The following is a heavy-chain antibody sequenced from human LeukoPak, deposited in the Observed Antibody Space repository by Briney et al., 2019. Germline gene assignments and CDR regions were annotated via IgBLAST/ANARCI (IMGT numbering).Heavy chain of an antibody. CDR2: ISYDGSNK. CDR3: AKDGHLVVVAFYFDY. CDR1: GFTFSSYG. J-gene: IGHJ4*02. D-gene: IGHD3-22*01. V-gene: IGHV3-30*18. Sequence: GGSLRLACAASGFTFSSYGIHWVRQVPGKGLEWVAAISYDGSNKYYADSVTGRFTISRDNSKNTLYTQMNSLRAKDTAVYYCAKDGHLVVVAFYFDYWGQGTLVTVSS.